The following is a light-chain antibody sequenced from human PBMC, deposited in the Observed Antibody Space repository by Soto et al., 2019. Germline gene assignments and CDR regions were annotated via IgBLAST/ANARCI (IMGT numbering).Light chain of an antibody. J-gene: IGKJ1*01. CDR2: DAS. CDR3: QQRSNWPRT. Sequence: EIVLTQSPATLSLSPGERATLSCRASQSVASYLAWYQQRPGQAPRLLISDASKRATSIPGRISGSGSGTDFTLTISSLEPEDFAVYYCQQRSNWPRTLGQGTRVDIK. V-gene: IGKV3-11*01. CDR1: QSVASY.